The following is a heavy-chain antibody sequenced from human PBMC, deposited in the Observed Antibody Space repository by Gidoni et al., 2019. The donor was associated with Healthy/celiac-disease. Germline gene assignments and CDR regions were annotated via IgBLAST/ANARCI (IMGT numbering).Heavy chain of an antibody. V-gene: IGHV3-48*03. Sequence: EVQLVESGGGLVQPGGSLRLSCAASGFTFSSYEMNWVRQAPGKGLEWVSYIRSSGSTIYYADSVKGRFTISRDNAKNSLYLQMNSLRAEDTAVYYCAVGYCSSTSCYAHDYWGQGTLVTVSS. CDR2: IRSSGSTI. D-gene: IGHD2-2*03. CDR3: AVGYCSSTSCYAHDY. CDR1: GFTFSSYE. J-gene: IGHJ4*02.